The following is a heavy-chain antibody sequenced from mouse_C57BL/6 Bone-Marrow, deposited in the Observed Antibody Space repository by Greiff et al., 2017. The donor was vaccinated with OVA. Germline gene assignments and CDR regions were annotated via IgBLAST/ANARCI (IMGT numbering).Heavy chain of an antibody. V-gene: IGHV5-9-1*02. D-gene: IGHD2-4*01. CDR2: ISSGSDCI. CDR3: TIDSYDFFAY. Sequence: EVQVVESGEGLVKPGGSLKLSCAASGFTFSRYAMSWVRQTPEQRLVWVAYISSGSDCIYYADTVKGRFTFSRANARTTLYLQMSSLNAEDTAMYYCTIDSYDFFAYWGQGTPVTVSA. CDR1: GFTFSRYA. J-gene: IGHJ3*01.